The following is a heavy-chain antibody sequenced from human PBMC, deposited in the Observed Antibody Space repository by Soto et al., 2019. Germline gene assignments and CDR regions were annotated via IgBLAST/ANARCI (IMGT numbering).Heavy chain of an antibody. Sequence: GGSLRLSCTASGFTFDDYAMHWVRQGPGRGLEWVSGITWNSGKIAYADSVKGRFTIARDDDNNSLYLQMNSLRPEDTALYYCVKDSYADFHRVLSTAEYFFDYWGHGTQVT. CDR3: VKDSYADFHRVLSTAEYFFDY. CDR2: ITWNSGKI. J-gene: IGHJ4*01. D-gene: IGHD2-15*01. CDR1: GFTFDDYA. V-gene: IGHV3-9*01.